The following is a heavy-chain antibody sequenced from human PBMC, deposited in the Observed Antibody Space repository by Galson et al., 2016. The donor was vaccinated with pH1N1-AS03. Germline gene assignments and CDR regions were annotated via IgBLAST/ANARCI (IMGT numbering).Heavy chain of an antibody. V-gene: IGHV4-59*01. CDR1: GDSMSPSY. CDR2: IHSSGVT. CDR3: ARVRELSLLYYFDS. J-gene: IGHJ4*02. D-gene: IGHD3-16*02. Sequence: SETLSLTCTVSGDSMSPSYWSWIRQPPGKRLEWIGFIHSSGVTTYSPSLKSRVSILVDTSQNQFSLHLRSVTDADTALYFCARVRELSLLYYFDSWCQGTQVTISA.